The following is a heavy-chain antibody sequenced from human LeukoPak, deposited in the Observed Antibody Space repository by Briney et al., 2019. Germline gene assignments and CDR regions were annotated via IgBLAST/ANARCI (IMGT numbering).Heavy chain of an antibody. Sequence: PGGSLRLSCAASGFTFSSYAMSWVRQAPGKGLEWVSAISGSGGSTYYADSVKGRFTISRDNSKNTLYLQMNSLRAEDTAVYYCAKGVGVPAALPYYYYYYMDVWGKGTTVTVSS. J-gene: IGHJ6*03. CDR3: AKGVGVPAALPYYYYYYMDV. D-gene: IGHD2-2*02. V-gene: IGHV3-23*01. CDR2: ISGSGGST. CDR1: GFTFSSYA.